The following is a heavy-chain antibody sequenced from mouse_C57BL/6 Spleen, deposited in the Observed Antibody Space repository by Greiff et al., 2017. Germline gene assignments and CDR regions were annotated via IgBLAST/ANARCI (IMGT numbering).Heavy chain of an antibody. V-gene: IGHV1-76*01. J-gene: IGHJ2*01. Sequence: VKLQESGAELVRPGASVKLSCKASGYTFTDYYINWVKQRPGQGLEWIARIYPGSGNTYYNEKFKGKATLTAEKSSSTAYMQLSSLTSEDSAVDFCARGGVYYGYDEGTYYFDYWGQGTTLTVSS. CDR3: ARGGVYYGYDEGTYYFDY. CDR1: GYTFTDYY. D-gene: IGHD2-2*01. CDR2: IYPGSGNT.